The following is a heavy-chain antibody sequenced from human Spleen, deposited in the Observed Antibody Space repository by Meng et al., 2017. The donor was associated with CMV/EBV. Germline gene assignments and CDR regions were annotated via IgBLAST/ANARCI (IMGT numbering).Heavy chain of an antibody. CDR2: VSHGGRT. D-gene: IGHD4-11*01. Sequence: CVVPGGYLSNYYWSWIRQPPGKGLEWVGEVSHGGRTNYNPSLKSRVTISRDTSKNQFSLKLSSVIAADTAVYYCVRGIDYRNWFDPWGQGTLVTVSS. CDR1: GGYLSNYY. J-gene: IGHJ5*02. V-gene: IGHV4-34*01. CDR3: VRGIDYRNWFDP.